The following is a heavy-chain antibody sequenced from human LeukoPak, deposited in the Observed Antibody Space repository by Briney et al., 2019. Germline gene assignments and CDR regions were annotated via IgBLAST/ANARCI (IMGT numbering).Heavy chain of an antibody. CDR2: IYYSGTT. D-gene: IGHD1-26*01. Sequence: PSETLSLTCTVSGGSISSNYWSWIRQPPGKGLEWIGYIYYSGTTNYNPSLKSRVTISVDTSKYQFSLKLSSVTAADTAVYYCARSRGYFEYWGQGTLVTVSS. V-gene: IGHV4-59*01. CDR1: GGSISSNY. J-gene: IGHJ4*02. CDR3: ARSRGYFEY.